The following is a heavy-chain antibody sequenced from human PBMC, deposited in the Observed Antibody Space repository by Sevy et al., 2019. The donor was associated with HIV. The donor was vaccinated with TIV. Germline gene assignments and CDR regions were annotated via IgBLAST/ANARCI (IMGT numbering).Heavy chain of an antibody. J-gene: IGHJ6*02. CDR2: ISYDGSNK. Sequence: GGSLRLSCAASGFTFSSYGMHWVRRAPGKGLEWVAVISYDGSNKDYADSVKGRFTISRDNSKNTLYLQMNSLRAEDTAVYYCAKVDYSSAALPSSISSYGMDVWGQGTTVTVSS. V-gene: IGHV3-30*18. CDR1: GFTFSSYG. D-gene: IGHD6-25*01. CDR3: AKVDYSSAALPSSISSYGMDV.